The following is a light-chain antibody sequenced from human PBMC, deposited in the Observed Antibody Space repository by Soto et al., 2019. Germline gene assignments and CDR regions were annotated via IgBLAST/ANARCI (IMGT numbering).Light chain of an antibody. CDR2: KAS. Sequence: DIQMTQSPSTLSASVGDRVTITCRARQSISSWLAWYQQKPGKAPKLLIYKASSLESGFPSRFSGSGSGTEFTLPISSLQPDDFAPYYCQQYNSYYTFGQGTQLEIK. CDR1: QSISSW. CDR3: QQYNSYYT. J-gene: IGKJ2*01. V-gene: IGKV1-5*03.